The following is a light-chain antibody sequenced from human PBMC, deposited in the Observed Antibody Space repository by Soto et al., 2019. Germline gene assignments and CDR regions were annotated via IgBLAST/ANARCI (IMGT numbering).Light chain of an antibody. CDR1: QGISSY. V-gene: IGKV1-6*01. J-gene: IGKJ4*01. CDR2: AAS. CDR3: LQDYTYPRT. Sequence: AIQLTKSPSSLSASVGDRDSITCRASQGISSYLAWYQQKPGKAPKLLIYAASTLQSGVPSRFSGSGSGTDFTLTISSLQAEDFATYYCLQDYTYPRTFGGGTKVDNK.